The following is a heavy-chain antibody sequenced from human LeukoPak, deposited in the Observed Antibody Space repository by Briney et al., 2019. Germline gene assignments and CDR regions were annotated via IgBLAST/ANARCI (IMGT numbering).Heavy chain of an antibody. V-gene: IGHV4-31*03. Sequence: SQTLSLTCTVSGGSISSGGYYWSWIRHHPGKGLEWIGHIYYSGNTYYNASLKSRLTISVDTSKNQFSLKLNSVTAADTAVYYCARLGSCSGNCYRWFDPWGQGTLVTVSS. D-gene: IGHD2-21*02. CDR3: ARLGSCSGNCYRWFDP. CDR1: GGSISSGGYY. J-gene: IGHJ5*02. CDR2: IYYSGNT.